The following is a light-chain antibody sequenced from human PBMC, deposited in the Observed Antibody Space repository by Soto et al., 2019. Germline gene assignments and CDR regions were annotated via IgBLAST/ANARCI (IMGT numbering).Light chain of an antibody. CDR3: QQYNNWPPEYT. CDR1: QSVNTR. CDR2: DAS. Sequence: EIVMTQSPATLSVSLGERATLSCRASQSVNTRLAWYQQKPGQAPRLVIYDASTRATGIPARFSGSGSGTEFTHTISTLQSEDFAVYHCQQYNNWPPEYTFGQGTKLEIK. V-gene: IGKV3D-15*01. J-gene: IGKJ2*01.